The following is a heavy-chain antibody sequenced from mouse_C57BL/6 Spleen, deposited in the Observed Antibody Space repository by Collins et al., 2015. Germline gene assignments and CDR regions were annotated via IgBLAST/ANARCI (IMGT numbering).Heavy chain of an antibody. J-gene: IGHJ1*01. Sequence: EVMLLDSGGGLVQPGGSLKLSCAASGFDFSRYWMTWVRQAPGKGLEWIEEIYPDSSTINYTPSLKDKFIISRDNAKNTLYLQMSKVRSEDTALYYCARRGYGNYWFFDVWGAGTTVTVSS. D-gene: IGHD2-10*02. CDR1: GFDFSRYW. CDR2: IYPDSSTI. CDR3: ARRGYGNYWFFDV. V-gene: IGHV4-1*02.